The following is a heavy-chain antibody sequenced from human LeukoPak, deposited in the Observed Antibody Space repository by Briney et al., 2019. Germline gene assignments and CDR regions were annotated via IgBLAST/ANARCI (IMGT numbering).Heavy chain of an antibody. CDR3: ARAGLTDPRHGSGSGHDAFDI. CDR2: IIPIFGTA. Sequence: ASAKVSCKASGGTFSSYAISWVRQAPGQGLEWMGGIIPIFGTANYAQKFQGRVTITADESTSTAYMELSSLRSEDTAVYYCARAGLTDPRHGSGSGHDAFDIWGQGTMVTVSS. CDR1: GGTFSSYA. D-gene: IGHD6-25*01. J-gene: IGHJ3*02. V-gene: IGHV1-69*01.